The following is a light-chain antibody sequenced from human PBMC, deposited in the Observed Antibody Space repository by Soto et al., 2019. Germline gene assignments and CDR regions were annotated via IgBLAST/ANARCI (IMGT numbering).Light chain of an antibody. Sequence: EIVMTQSPATLSVSPGEGATLSCRASQSISNYLAWYQRKPGQAPRLLFSGASTRAAGVPATFSASGSGTDFTLTISSLQSEDFAVYYCQQYDSWPPTFGQGTKVDI. CDR1: QSISNY. CDR3: QQYDSWPPT. J-gene: IGKJ1*01. CDR2: GAS. V-gene: IGKV3-15*01.